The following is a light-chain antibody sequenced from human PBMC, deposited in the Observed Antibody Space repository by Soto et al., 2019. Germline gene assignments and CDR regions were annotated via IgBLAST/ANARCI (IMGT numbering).Light chain of an antibody. V-gene: IGKV2-28*01. CDR1: QSLLHSNSNTY. Sequence: DIVLTQSPAYLPVTPGEPASISCTSSQSLLHSNSNTYLAWYLQKPGQSPQLLIYLGSNRAPGVSDRFSGGGSGTHFKLNISRVQTEDVGIYFCMQPLQIPLTFGQGTLLETK. J-gene: IGKJ5*01. CDR2: LGS. CDR3: MQPLQIPLT.